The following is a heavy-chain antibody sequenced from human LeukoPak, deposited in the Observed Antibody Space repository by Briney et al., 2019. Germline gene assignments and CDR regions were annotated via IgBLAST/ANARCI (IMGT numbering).Heavy chain of an antibody. V-gene: IGHV4-61*01. Sequence: SETLSLTCTVSSDSISSGNYWGWIRQPPGKGLEWIGYIYYSGSTNYNPSLKSRVTISVDTSKNQFSLKLSSVTAADTAVYYCARGGVYYYYYGMDVWGQGTTVTVSS. CDR3: ARGGVYYYYYGMDV. CDR1: SDSISSGNY. CDR2: IYYSGST. J-gene: IGHJ6*02.